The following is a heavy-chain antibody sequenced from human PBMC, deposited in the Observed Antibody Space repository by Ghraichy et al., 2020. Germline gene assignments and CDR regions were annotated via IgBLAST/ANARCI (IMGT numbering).Heavy chain of an antibody. CDR3: AHRREYYFDY. CDR1: GFSLTSPGVS. V-gene: IGHV2-5*02. J-gene: IGHJ4*02. CDR2: IYWDDVQ. Sequence: SGPTLLKPTQTLTLTCTFSGFSLTSPGVSVGWIRQPPGKALEWLALIYWDDVQRHSPSLNNRLTVTKDTSKNQVILTMTNMDPVDSATYYCAHRREYYFDYWGPGTLVTVSS.